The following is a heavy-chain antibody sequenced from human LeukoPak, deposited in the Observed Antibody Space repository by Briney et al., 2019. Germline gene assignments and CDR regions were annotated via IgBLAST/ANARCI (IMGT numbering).Heavy chain of an antibody. D-gene: IGHD3-22*01. J-gene: IGHJ4*02. CDR2: LNPSGGRT. CDR1: VYTLTRYY. V-gene: IGHV1-46*01. Sequence: RSSVKVSCKASVYTLTRYYMLWVRQAPGQGRKWMGVLNPSGGRTKYAQKFQGRVTMTRDTSTSTVYMELSSLGSEETEVYYCMRGRPMSDSSNYFVYWGQEILDTASS. CDR3: MRGRPMSDSSNYFVY.